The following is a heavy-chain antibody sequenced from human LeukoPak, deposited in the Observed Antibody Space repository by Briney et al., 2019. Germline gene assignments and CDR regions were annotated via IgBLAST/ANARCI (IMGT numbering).Heavy chain of an antibody. J-gene: IGHJ6*03. CDR2: IIPIFGTA. CDR1: GGTFSSYA. CDR3: ARGTGYCSGGSCYRLDYYYYYMDV. D-gene: IGHD2-15*01. V-gene: IGHV1-69*06. Sequence: ASVKVSCKASGGTFSSYAISWVRQAPGQGLEWMGGIIPIFGTANYAQKFQGRVTITADKSTSTAYMELSSLRSEDTAVYYCARGTGYCSGGSCYRLDYYYYYMDVWGKGTTVTVSS.